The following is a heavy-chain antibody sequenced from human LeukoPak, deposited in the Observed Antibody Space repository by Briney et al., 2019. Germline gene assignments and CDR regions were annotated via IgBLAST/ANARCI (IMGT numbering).Heavy chain of an antibody. J-gene: IGHJ4*02. D-gene: IGHD1-26*01. CDR3: ATHPDSGSYWVLDY. V-gene: IGHV1-69*06. CDR2: IIPIFGTA. CDR1: GYTFTSYD. Sequence: GASVRVSCKASGYTFTSYDINWVRQAPGQGLEWMGGIIPIFGTANYAQKFQGRVTITADKSTSTAYMELSSLRSEDTAVYYCATHPDSGSYWVLDYWGQGTLVTVSS.